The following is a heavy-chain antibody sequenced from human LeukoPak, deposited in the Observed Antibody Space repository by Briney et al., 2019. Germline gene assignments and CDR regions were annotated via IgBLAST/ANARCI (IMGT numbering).Heavy chain of an antibody. J-gene: IGHJ6*03. CDR1: GYTFTSYD. CDR3: ARAGITIFGVGPMDV. D-gene: IGHD3-3*01. V-gene: IGHV1-8*03. Sequence: ASVKDSCKASGYTFTSYDINWVRQATGQGLECMGWMNPNSGNTGYAQKFQGRVTITRNTSISTAYMALSSLRPEDTDVYSCARAGITIFGVGPMDVGGKGSTVSVSS. CDR2: MNPNSGNT.